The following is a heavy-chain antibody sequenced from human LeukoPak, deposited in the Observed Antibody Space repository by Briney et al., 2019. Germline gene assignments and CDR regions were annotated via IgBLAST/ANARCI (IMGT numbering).Heavy chain of an antibody. CDR1: GFTFSSYD. D-gene: IGHD3-10*01. CDR3: ARVLGSGTYGLDV. V-gene: IGHV3-13*04. J-gene: IGHJ6*02. Sequence: GGSLRLSCAASGFTFSSYDMHWVRQAIGKGLEWVSSTGTAGDTYYSGSVKGRFTISRENAKNSLYLQMNSLRAGDTAVYYCARVLGSGTYGLDVWGQGTTVTVSS. CDR2: TGTAGDT.